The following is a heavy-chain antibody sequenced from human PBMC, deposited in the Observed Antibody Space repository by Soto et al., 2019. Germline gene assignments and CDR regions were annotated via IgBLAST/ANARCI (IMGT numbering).Heavy chain of an antibody. D-gene: IGHD6-6*01. CDR1: GFTFDDYA. CDR2: ISWNSGSI. Sequence: GGSLRLSCAASGFTFDDYAMHWVRQAPGKGLEWVSGISWNSGSIGYADSVKGRFTISRDNAKNSLYLQMNSLRAEDTALYYCAKDQVAARQGRYYYYGMDVWGQGTLVTVSS. V-gene: IGHV3-9*01. CDR3: AKDQVAARQGRYYYYGMDV. J-gene: IGHJ6*02.